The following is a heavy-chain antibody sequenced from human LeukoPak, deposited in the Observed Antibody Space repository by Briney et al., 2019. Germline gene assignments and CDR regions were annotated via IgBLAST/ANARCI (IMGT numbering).Heavy chain of an antibody. CDR1: GFTFTSYA. CDR2: ISGSGGST. V-gene: IGHV3-23*01. CDR3: AKDRTKAEYYFDY. J-gene: IGHJ4*02. D-gene: IGHD1-14*01. Sequence: GGSLRLSCVASGFTFTSYAMSWVRQAPGKGLEWVSAISGSGGSTYYADSVKGRFTISRDNSKNTLYLQMNSLRAEDTAVYYCAKDRTKAEYYFDYWGQGTLVTVSS.